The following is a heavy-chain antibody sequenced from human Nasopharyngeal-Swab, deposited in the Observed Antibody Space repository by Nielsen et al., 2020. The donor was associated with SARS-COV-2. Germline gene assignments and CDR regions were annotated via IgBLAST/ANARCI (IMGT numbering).Heavy chain of an antibody. CDR1: GGSLSKYY. CDR2: VNHLGDT. V-gene: IGHV4-34*08. Sequence: SETLSLTCAVSGGSLSKYYWSWIRQPPGEGLEWIGEVNHLGDTNYNPSLRRRLTISVDTSRNQFSLNLTSVTAADTALYYCATSYYNFWSGYYKLASWTQGTLVTVSS. D-gene: IGHD3-3*01. CDR3: ATSYYNFWSGYYKLAS. J-gene: IGHJ5*02.